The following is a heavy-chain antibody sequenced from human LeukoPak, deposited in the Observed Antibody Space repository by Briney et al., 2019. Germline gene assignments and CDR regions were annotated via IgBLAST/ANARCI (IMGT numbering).Heavy chain of an antibody. Sequence: SETLSLTCTVSGGSISSSSYYWGWIRQPPGKGLEWIGSIYYSGSTYYNPSLKSRVTISVDTSKNQFSLKLSSVTAADTAVYYCASRGVAVAGVTHFGYWGQGTLVTVSS. CDR3: ASRGVAVAGVTHFGY. D-gene: IGHD6-19*01. J-gene: IGHJ4*02. V-gene: IGHV4-39*07. CDR1: GGSISSSSYY. CDR2: IYYSGST.